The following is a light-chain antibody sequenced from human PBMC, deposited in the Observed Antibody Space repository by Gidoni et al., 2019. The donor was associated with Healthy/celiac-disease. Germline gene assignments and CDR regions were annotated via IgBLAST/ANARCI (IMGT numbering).Light chain of an antibody. CDR1: QSVSSN. CDR3: QQYNNWPQGGVT. J-gene: IGKJ3*01. V-gene: IGKV3-15*01. Sequence: EIVMTQSPATLSVSPGERATLSCRASQSVSSNLAWYQQKPGQAPRLLIYGASTRATGIPARFSGSGSGTEFTLTISSLQSEDFAVYYCQQYNNWPQGGVTFXPXTKVDIK. CDR2: GAS.